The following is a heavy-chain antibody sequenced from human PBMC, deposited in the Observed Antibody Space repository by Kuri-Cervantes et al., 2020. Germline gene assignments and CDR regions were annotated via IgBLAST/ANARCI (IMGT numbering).Heavy chain of an antibody. CDR2: IRYDGSNK. D-gene: IGHD5-18*01. V-gene: IGHV3-30*02. J-gene: IGHJ4*02. CDR3: AREDTAMVSVDY. CDR1: GFTFSSYG. Sequence: GESLKISCAASGFTFSSYGMHWVRQAPGKGLEWVAFIRYDGSNKYYADSVKGRFTISRDNAKNSLYLQMNSLRAEDTAVYYCAREDTAMVSVDYWGQGTLVTVSS.